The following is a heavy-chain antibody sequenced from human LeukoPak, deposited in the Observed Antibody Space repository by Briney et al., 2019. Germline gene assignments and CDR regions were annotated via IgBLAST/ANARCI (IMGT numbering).Heavy chain of an antibody. D-gene: IGHD3-10*01. CDR2: IYYSGST. V-gene: IGHV4-59*08. Sequence: SETLSLTCTVSGGSISSYYWSWIRQPPGKGLEWFGYIYYSGSTNYNPSLKSRVTISVDTSKNQFSLKLSSVTAADTAVYYCARLSGSGSYYKDFDYWGQGTLVTVSS. CDR1: GGSISSYY. J-gene: IGHJ4*02. CDR3: ARLSGSGSYYKDFDY.